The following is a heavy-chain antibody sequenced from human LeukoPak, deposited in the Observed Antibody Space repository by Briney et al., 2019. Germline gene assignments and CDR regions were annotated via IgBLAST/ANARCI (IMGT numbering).Heavy chain of an antibody. V-gene: IGHV1-69*13. CDR2: IIPMFGTA. CDR3: ARESDSYSSTWYGTNSFDY. J-gene: IGHJ4*02. CDR1: GYTFTSYY. Sequence: SVKVSCKASGYTFTSYYMHWVRQAPGQGLEWMGGIIPMFGTANYAQKFQGRVTITADESTSTAYMELSSLRSDDTAVYYCARESDSYSSTWYGTNSFDYWGQGTLVTVSS. D-gene: IGHD6-13*01.